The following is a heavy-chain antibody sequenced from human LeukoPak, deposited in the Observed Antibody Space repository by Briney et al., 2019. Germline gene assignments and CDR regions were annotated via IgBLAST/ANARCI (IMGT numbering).Heavy chain of an antibody. CDR2: ISGSGGST. CDR3: AKFDPYYFDY. V-gene: IGHV3-23*01. J-gene: IGHJ4*02. Sequence: AISGSGGSTYYADSVKGRFTISRDNSKNTLYLQMNSLRAEDTAVCYCAKFDPYYFDYWGQGTLVTVSS.